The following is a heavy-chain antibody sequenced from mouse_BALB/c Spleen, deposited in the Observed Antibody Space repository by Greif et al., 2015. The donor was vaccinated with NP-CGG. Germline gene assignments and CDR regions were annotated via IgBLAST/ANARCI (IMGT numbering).Heavy chain of an antibody. J-gene: IGHJ1*01. CDR2: INPSTGYT. CDR1: GYTLTSYW. V-gene: IGHV1-7*01. Sequence: QVQLQQSGAELAKPGASVKMSCKASGYTLTSYWMHWVKQRPGQGLEWIGYINPSTGYTEYNQKFKDKATLTADKSSSTAYMQLSSLTSEDSAVYYCATGTYFDVWGAGTTVTVSS. CDR3: ATGTYFDV. D-gene: IGHD4-1*01.